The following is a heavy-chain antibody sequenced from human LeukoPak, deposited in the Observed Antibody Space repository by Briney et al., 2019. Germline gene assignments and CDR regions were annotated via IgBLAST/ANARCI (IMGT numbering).Heavy chain of an antibody. CDR1: GFTFSSYS. CDR3: ARDLPGIAADGLFDY. J-gene: IGHJ4*02. Sequence: GGSLRLSCAASGFTFSSYSMNWVRQAPGKGLEWVSSISSSSSYIYYADSVKGRFTISRDNAKNSLYLQMNSLRAEDTAVYYCARDLPGIAADGLFDYWGQGTLVTVSS. D-gene: IGHD6-13*01. V-gene: IGHV3-21*01. CDR2: ISSSSSYI.